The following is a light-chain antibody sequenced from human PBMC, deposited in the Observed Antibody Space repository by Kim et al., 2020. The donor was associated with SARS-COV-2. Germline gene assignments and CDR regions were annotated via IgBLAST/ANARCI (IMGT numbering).Light chain of an antibody. J-gene: IGLJ3*02. V-gene: IGLV10-54*04. CDR1: NNNVGNQG. CDR3: SAWDSSLNAWV. Sequence: RQTATLTCTGNNNNVGNQGAAWLQQHQGHPPKPLSYRNNNRPSGISERFSASRSGDTASLTITGLQPEDETDYYCSAWDSSLNAWVFGGGTQLTVL. CDR2: RNN.